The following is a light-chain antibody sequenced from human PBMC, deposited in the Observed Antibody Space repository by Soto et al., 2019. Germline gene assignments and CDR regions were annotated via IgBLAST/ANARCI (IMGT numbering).Light chain of an antibody. CDR1: SSDVGNYNY. J-gene: IGLJ3*02. Sequence: QSALTQPRSVSGSPGQSVTISCTGTSSDVGNYNYVSWYQQYPGKAPKLMIYGVSKRPSGVPDRFSGSKSGNTASLTISGLQTEDEADYYCCSYAGSFTWLFGGGTQLTVL. CDR2: GVS. V-gene: IGLV2-11*01. CDR3: CSYAGSFTWL.